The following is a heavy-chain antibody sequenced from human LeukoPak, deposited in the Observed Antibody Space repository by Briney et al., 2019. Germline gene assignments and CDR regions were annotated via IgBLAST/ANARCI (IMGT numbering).Heavy chain of an antibody. D-gene: IGHD6-6*01. CDR1: GFTFSSYA. Sequence: GGSLRLSCAASGFTFSSYAMSWVRQAPGKGLEWVSAISGSGGSTYYADSVKGRFTISRDNSKNTLYLQMNSLRVEDTAVYHCAKDGGIAARLIDDWGQGTLVTASS. CDR2: ISGSGGST. CDR3: AKDGGIAARLIDD. J-gene: IGHJ4*02. V-gene: IGHV3-23*01.